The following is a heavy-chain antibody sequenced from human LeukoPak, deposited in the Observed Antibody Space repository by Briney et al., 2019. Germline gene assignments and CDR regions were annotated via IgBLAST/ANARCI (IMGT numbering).Heavy chain of an antibody. CDR3: ARDAGYSSSLGGDY. Sequence: ASVKVSCKASGYTFTSYGISWVRQAPGQGLEWMGWISAYSGNTNYAQKLQGRVTMTTDTSTSTAYMELRSLRSDDTAVYYCARDAGYSSSLGGDYWGQGTLVTVSS. J-gene: IGHJ4*02. D-gene: IGHD6-13*01. CDR2: ISAYSGNT. V-gene: IGHV1-18*01. CDR1: GYTFTSYG.